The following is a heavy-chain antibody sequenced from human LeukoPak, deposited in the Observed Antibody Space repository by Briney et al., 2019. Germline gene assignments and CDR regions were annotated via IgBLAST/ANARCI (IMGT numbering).Heavy chain of an antibody. CDR1: GGTFSSYA. CDR2: IIPIFGTA. D-gene: IGHD4-23*01. CDR3: ARYDYGGNSGRLDY. J-gene: IGHJ4*02. V-gene: IGHV1-69*13. Sequence: SVKVSCKASGGTFSSYAISWVQQAPGQGLEWMGGIIPIFGTANYAQKFQGRVTITADESTSTAYMELSSLRSEDTAVYYCARYDYGGNSGRLDYWGQGTLVTVSS.